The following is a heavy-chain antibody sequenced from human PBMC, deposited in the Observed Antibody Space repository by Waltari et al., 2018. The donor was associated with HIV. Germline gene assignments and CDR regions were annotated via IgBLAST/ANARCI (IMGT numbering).Heavy chain of an antibody. V-gene: IGHV2-5*02. J-gene: IGHJ4*02. CDR2: IYWDDDK. CDR1: GFSLSTSGVG. Sequence: QITLKESGPTLVKPTQTLTLTCTFSGFSLSTSGVGVGWIRQPPGKALEWLVLIYWDDDKRYSPSLKSRLTITKDTSKNQVVLTMTNMDLVDTATYYCAHASTIPGTLVHYFDYWGQGTLVSVSP. CDR3: AHASTIPGTLVHYFDY. D-gene: IGHD5-12*01.